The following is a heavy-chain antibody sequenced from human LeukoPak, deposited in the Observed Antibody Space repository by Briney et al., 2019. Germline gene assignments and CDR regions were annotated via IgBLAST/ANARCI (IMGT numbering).Heavy chain of an antibody. J-gene: IGHJ5*02. CDR3: AKDVLTLIAAADTMYNWFDP. Sequence: QPGGSPRLSCAASGFTFSSYAMSWVRQAPGKGLEWVSSLRGNGGSTEYVDSVRGRFVISRDNSRNTLYLQMNSLRAEDTAVYYCAKDVLTLIAAADTMYNWFDPWGQGTLVTVSS. D-gene: IGHD6-13*01. CDR2: LRGNGGST. CDR1: GFTFSSYA. V-gene: IGHV3-23*01.